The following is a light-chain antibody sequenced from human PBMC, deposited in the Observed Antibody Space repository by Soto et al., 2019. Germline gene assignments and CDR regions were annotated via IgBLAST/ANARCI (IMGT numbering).Light chain of an antibody. Sequence: DIQMTQSPSSLSASVGYRFTITCRASQSISSYLNWYQQKPGKAPKLLIYAASSLQSGVPSRFSGSGSGTHFTLTITSLQPEDFATYFCQQTSSETPWKFGPGTKGDIK. CDR1: QSISSY. CDR2: AAS. CDR3: QQTSSETPWK. V-gene: IGKV1-39*01. J-gene: IGKJ1*01.